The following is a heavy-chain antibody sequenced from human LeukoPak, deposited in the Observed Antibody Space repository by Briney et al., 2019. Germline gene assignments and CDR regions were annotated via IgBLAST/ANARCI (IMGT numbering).Heavy chain of an antibody. CDR3: ARPYSGSYHYFDY. J-gene: IGHJ4*02. V-gene: IGHV4-39*01. CDR2: IYYSGST. D-gene: IGHD1-26*01. Sequence: PSETLSLTCTVSGGSVSSGSHYWTWIRQPPGKGLEWIGSIYYSGSTYYNPSLKSRVTISVDTSKNQFSLKLSSVTAADTAVYYCARPYSGSYHYFDYWGQGTLVTVSS. CDR1: GGSVSSGSHY.